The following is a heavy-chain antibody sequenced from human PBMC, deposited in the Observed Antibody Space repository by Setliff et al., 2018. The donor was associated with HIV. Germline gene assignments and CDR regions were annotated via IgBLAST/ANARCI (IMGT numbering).Heavy chain of an antibody. CDR2: INPNSGGT. V-gene: IGHV1-2*02. CDR3: ARGSLLGYFDWLFPD. CDR1: GYTFTGYY. J-gene: IGHJ4*02. D-gene: IGHD3-9*01. Sequence: ASVKVSCKASGYTFTGYYMHWVQRAPGQGLEWMGWINPNSGGTYYAQKFQGRVTMTRDTSISTAYMELSRLRPDDTAVYYCARGSLLGYFDWLFPDWGQGTLVTVSS.